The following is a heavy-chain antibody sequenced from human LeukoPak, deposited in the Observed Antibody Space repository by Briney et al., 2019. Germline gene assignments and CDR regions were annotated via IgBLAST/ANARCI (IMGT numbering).Heavy chain of an antibody. CDR3: ARQDYMGWFDP. CDR2: IYYSGST. J-gene: IGHJ5*02. CDR1: GGSISSSSYY. Sequence: SETLSLTCTVSGGSISSSSYYWGWIRQPPGKGLEWIGSIYYSGSTYYNPSLKSRVTISVDTSKNQFSLKLSSVTAADTAVYYCARQDYMGWFDPWGQGTLVTVSS. D-gene: IGHD3-16*01. V-gene: IGHV4-39*01.